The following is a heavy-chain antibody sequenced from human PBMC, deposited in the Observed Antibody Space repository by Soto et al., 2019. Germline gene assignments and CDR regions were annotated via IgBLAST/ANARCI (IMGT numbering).Heavy chain of an antibody. J-gene: IGHJ6*02. Sequence: SETLSLTCTVSGGSISSYYWSWIRQPPGKGQEWIGYIYYSGSTNYNPSLKSRVTISVDTSKNQFSLKLSSVTAADTAVYYCARGGPHPSYYYYGMDVSGQGTTVTVSS. V-gene: IGHV4-59*01. CDR1: GGSISSYY. CDR3: ARGGPHPSYYYYGMDV. D-gene: IGHD2-15*01. CDR2: IYYSGST.